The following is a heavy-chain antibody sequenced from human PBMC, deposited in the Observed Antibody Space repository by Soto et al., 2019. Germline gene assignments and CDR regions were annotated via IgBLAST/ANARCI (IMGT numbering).Heavy chain of an antibody. CDR1: GGTFSSYA. V-gene: IGHV1-69*13. Sequence: ASVKVSCKASGGTFSSYAIRWVRQAPGQGLERMGGIIPIFGTANYAQKFQGRVTITADESTSTAYMELSSLRAEDTAVYYCARDNRYSSSWVSWFDPWGQGTLVTVSS. J-gene: IGHJ5*02. CDR3: ARDNRYSSSWVSWFDP. CDR2: IIPIFGTA. D-gene: IGHD6-13*01.